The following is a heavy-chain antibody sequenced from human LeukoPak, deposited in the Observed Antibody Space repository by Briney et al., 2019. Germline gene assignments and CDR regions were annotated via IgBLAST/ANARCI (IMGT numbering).Heavy chain of an antibody. CDR1: GYTFTSYG. J-gene: IGHJ5*02. CDR3: ARDRGYYDSSGYYFNWFDP. Sequence: ASVKVSCKASGYTFTSYGISWVRQAPGQGLEWMGWINPNSGGTNYAQKFQGRVTMTRDTSISAAYMELSRLRSDDTAVYYCARDRGYYDSSGYYFNWFDPWGRGTLVTVSS. D-gene: IGHD3-22*01. V-gene: IGHV1-2*02. CDR2: INPNSGGT.